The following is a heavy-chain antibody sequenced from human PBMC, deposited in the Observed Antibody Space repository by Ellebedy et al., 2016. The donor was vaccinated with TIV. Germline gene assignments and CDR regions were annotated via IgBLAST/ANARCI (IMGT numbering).Heavy chain of an antibody. D-gene: IGHD3-10*01. CDR1: GGSISSYY. J-gene: IGHJ6*02. V-gene: IGHV4-59*01. Sequence: SETLSLXXTVSGGSISSYYWSWIRQPPGKGLEWIGYIYYSGSTNYNPSLKSRVTISVGTSKNQFSLKLSSVTAADTAVYYCARDRGLGGMDVWGQGTTVTVSS. CDR3: ARDRGLGGMDV. CDR2: IYYSGST.